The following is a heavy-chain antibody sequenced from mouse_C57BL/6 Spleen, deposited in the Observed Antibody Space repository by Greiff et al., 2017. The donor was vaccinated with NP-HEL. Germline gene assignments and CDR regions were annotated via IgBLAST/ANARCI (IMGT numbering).Heavy chain of an antibody. CDR1: GFNIKDDY. Sequence: VQLQQSGAELVRPGASVKLSCTASGFNIKDDYMHWVKQRPEQGLEWIGWIDPENGDTEYASKFQGTATITADTSSNTAYLQLSSLTSEDTAVYYCTTGDYEAYWGQGTLVTVSA. J-gene: IGHJ3*01. CDR2: IDPENGDT. CDR3: TTGDYEAY. D-gene: IGHD2-4*01. V-gene: IGHV14-4*01.